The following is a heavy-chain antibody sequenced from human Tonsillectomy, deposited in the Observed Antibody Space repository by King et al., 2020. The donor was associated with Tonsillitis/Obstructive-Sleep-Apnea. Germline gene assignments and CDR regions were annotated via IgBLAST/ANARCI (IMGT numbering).Heavy chain of an antibody. CDR1: GGSVSSYF. CDR3: ARSKGVLKVLRGAFDI. V-gene: IGHV4-59*02. CDR2: IYYSGST. D-gene: IGHD2-8*01. Sequence: VPLQESGPGLVKPSETLSLTCTFSGGSVSSYFWSWIRQPPGKGLEWIGYIYYSGSTNYNPSLKSRVTISIDTSKNQFSLKLSSVTAADTAVYYCARSKGVLKVLRGAFDIWGQGTMVTVSS. J-gene: IGHJ3*02.